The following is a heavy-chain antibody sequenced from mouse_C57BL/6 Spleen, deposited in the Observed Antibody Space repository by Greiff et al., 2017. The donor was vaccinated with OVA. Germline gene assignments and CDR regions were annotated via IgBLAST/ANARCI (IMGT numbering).Heavy chain of an antibody. CDR1: GYTFTDYN. CDR2: INPNNGGT. V-gene: IGHV1-18*01. CDR3: ARESSGYVVN. J-gene: IGHJ2*01. Sequence: VQLQQSGPELVKPGASVKIPCKASGYTFTDYNMDWVKQSHGKSLEWIGDINPNNGGTIYNQKFKGKATLTVDKSSSTAYMELRSLTSEDTAVYYCARESSGYVVNWAKGPTLTVSS. D-gene: IGHD3-2*02.